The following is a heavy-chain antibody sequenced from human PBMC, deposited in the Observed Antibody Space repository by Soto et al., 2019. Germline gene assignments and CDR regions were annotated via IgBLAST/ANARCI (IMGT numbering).Heavy chain of an antibody. V-gene: IGHV1-3*01. CDR1: GYTFASYA. CDR3: ARGTGYSSTHDY. Sequence: GASVKVSCKASGYTFASYAMHWVRQAPGQRLEWMGWINAGNDNTKYSQKFQGRVTITRDTSASTAYMELSSLRSEDTAVYYCARGTGYSSTHDYWGQGTLVTVSS. D-gene: IGHD6-19*01. CDR2: INAGNDNT. J-gene: IGHJ4*02.